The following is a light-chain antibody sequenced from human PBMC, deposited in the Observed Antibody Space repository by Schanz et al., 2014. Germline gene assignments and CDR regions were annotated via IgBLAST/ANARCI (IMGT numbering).Light chain of an antibody. CDR1: SSDVGSYNL. V-gene: IGLV2-23*02. CDR2: EVS. J-gene: IGLJ2*01. Sequence: QSALTQPASVSGSPGQSITISCTGTSSDVGSYNLVSWYQQHPGKAPKLMIYEVSQWPSGVSDRFSGSKSGNTASLTISGLQAEDEADYYCCLYTPMSVIFGGGTKLTVL. CDR3: CLYTPMSVI.